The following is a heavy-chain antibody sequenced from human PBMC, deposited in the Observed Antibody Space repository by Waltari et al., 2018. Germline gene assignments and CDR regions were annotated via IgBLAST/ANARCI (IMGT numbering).Heavy chain of an antibody. CDR2: IYSSGST. V-gene: IGHV4-4*07. Sequence: QVQLQESGPGLVKPSETLSLTCTVSGGSISSYYWSWIRQPAGKGLEWIGRIYSSGSTNYTPSLEGRVTMSVDTSKNKFSLNLTLGTGADMAVYYCARGPLVMGGVGATWYYFDYWGQGTLVTVSS. CDR3: ARGPLVMGGVGATWYYFDY. CDR1: GGSISSYY. J-gene: IGHJ4*02. D-gene: IGHD1-26*01.